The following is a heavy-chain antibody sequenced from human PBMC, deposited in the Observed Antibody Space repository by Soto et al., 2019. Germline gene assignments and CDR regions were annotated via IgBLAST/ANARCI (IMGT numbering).Heavy chain of an antibody. Sequence: SVKVSCKASGGTFSSYAISWVRQAPGQGLEWMGGIIPVFGTGIYAQKFQGRVTITADKSTNTAYMELSSLRSEDTAVYFCARVGGTGGYTYGLDYWGQGTLVTVSS. CDR3: ARVGGTGGYTYGLDY. V-gene: IGHV1-69*06. CDR1: GGTFSSYA. CDR2: IIPVFGTG. J-gene: IGHJ4*02. D-gene: IGHD5-18*01.